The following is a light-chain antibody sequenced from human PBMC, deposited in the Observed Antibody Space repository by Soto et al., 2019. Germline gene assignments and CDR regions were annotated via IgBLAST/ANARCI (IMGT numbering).Light chain of an antibody. Sequence: QSALTQPASVSGSPGQSITISCTGSSSDVGAFNSVSWYQQHPGKAPKLIIHDVTNRPSGVSNRFSGSKSGNTAFLTISVLQAEDEADYYCSSYTSINTWVFGGGTKVTVL. J-gene: IGLJ3*02. CDR3: SSYTSINTWV. V-gene: IGLV2-14*03. CDR1: SSDVGAFNS. CDR2: DVT.